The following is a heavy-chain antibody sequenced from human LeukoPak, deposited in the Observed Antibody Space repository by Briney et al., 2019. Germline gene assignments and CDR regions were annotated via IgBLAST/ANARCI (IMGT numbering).Heavy chain of an antibody. CDR2: IRYDGSNK. D-gene: IGHD4-17*01. CDR3: AKDGGYGDYGSWFDP. J-gene: IGHJ5*02. CDR1: GFTFSSYG. V-gene: IGHV3-30*02. Sequence: GGSLRLSCAASGFTFSSYGMHWVRQAPGKGLEWVAFIRYDGSNKYYADSVKGRFTISRDNSKNTLYLQMNSLRAEDTAVYYCAKDGGYGDYGSWFDPWGQGTLVTVSS.